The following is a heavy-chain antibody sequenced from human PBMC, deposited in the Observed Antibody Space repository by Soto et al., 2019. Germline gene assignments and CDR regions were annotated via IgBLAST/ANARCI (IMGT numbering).Heavy chain of an antibody. CDR3: ARDPEIYSGKFDYGLDV. J-gene: IGHJ6*02. D-gene: IGHD4-4*01. CDR1: GFTFSNYE. V-gene: IGHV3-48*03. Sequence: EVQPVESGGGLVPAGGSLRLSCAVFGFTFSNYEMNWVRQAPGKGLEWVSYISNSGRAIYYAESVKGRFTISRDNAKNSLYLQRNSLRADDTAVYYCARDPEIYSGKFDYGLDVWGQGTTVTVSS. CDR2: ISNSGRAI.